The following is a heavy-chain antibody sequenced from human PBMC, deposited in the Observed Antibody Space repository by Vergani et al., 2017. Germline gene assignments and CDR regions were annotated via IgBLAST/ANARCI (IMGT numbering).Heavy chain of an antibody. CDR3: AKKGPYYGDYVYSFDY. D-gene: IGHD4-17*01. CDR1: GFTFDDYA. J-gene: IGHJ4*02. Sequence: EVQLVESGGGLVQPGRSLRLSCAASGFTFDDYAMHWVRQAPGKGLEWVSGISWNSGSIGYADSVKGRFTISRDNAKNSLYLQMNSLRAEDTAVYYCAKKGPYYGDYVYSFDYWGQGTLVAVSS. V-gene: IGHV3-9*01. CDR2: ISWNSGSI.